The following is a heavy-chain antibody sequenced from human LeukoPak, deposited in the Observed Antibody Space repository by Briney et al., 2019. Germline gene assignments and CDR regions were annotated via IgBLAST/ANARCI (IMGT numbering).Heavy chain of an antibody. Sequence: GSSVKVSCKASGGTFSSYAISWVRQAPGQGLEWMGGIIPIFGTANYAQKFQGRVTITTDESTSTAYMELSSLRSEDTAVYYCARSGVSRRNAFDIWGQGTMVTVSS. D-gene: IGHD1-26*01. J-gene: IGHJ3*02. V-gene: IGHV1-69*05. CDR2: IIPIFGTA. CDR3: ARSGVSRRNAFDI. CDR1: GGTFSSYA.